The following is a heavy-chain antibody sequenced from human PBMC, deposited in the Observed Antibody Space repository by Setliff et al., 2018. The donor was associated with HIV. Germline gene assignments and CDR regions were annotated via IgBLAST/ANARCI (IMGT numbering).Heavy chain of an antibody. CDR3: ARGDYYDSTGYEGPDS. V-gene: IGHV4-34*01. Sequence: SETLSLTCAVYSGSFSGYRWTWIRQPPGKGLEWIGEINHRGSTTYNPSLRSRVTISVDTSKNQFSLKLNSVTAADTAVYYCARGDYYDSTGYEGPDSWGRGTLVTVSS. CDR2: INHRGST. CDR1: SGSFSGYR. D-gene: IGHD3-22*01. J-gene: IGHJ4*02.